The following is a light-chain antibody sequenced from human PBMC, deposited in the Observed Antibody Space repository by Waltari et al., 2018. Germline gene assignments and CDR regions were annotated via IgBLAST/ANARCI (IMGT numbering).Light chain of an antibody. V-gene: IGKV3-20*01. Sequence: VLLTQSPGTLSLSPGEGATRPCRASQSVDSNYLAWYQQKPGQPPRLLIYGASNRATGIPDRFSGSGSGTDFTLTIGRLEPEDVAVYYCQQYGRSPPYTFGQGTKLEIK. CDR1: QSVDSNY. J-gene: IGKJ2*01. CDR3: QQYGRSPPYT. CDR2: GAS.